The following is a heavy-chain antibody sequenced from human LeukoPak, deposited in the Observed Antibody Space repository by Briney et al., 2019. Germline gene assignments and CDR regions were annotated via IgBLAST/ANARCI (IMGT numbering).Heavy chain of an antibody. D-gene: IGHD4-23*01. V-gene: IGHV4-4*07. J-gene: IGHJ4*02. Sequence: SETLSLTCTVSGGSISSYYWSWIRQPAGKGLGWIGRFYTSGSTNYNPSLKSRVTMSVDTSKNQFSLKLTSVTAADTAVYYCARMATVEGFDYWGQGTLITVSS. CDR1: GGSISSYY. CDR2: FYTSGST. CDR3: ARMATVEGFDY.